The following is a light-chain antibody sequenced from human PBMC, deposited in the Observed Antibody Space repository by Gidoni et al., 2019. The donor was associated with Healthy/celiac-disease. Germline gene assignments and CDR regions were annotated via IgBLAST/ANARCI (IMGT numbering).Light chain of an antibody. CDR2: GAS. J-gene: IGKJ1*01. CDR3: QQYGSSPPWT. V-gene: IGKV3-20*01. Sequence: EIVLTQSPGTLSLSPGERATRSCRASQSVSSSYLAWYQQKPGQAPRLLIYGASSRATGIPDRFSGSGSGTDFTLTISRLGPEDFAVYYCQQYGSSPPWTFGQGTKVEIK. CDR1: QSVSSSY.